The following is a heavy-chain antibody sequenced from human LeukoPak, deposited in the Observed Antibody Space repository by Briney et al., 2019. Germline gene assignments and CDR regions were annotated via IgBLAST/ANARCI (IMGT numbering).Heavy chain of an antibody. Sequence: ASVKVSCKASGYTFTGHYMHWVRQAPGQGLEFMGWINPKTGGTHYAQNFQGRVTMTRDTSISTAYMELSKLTSDDTAVYYCTRWGRYFMDWFDRWGQGTLVTASS. V-gene: IGHV1-2*02. CDR3: TRWGRYFMDWFDR. J-gene: IGHJ5*02. CDR1: GYTFTGHY. CDR2: INPKTGGT. D-gene: IGHD2-21*01.